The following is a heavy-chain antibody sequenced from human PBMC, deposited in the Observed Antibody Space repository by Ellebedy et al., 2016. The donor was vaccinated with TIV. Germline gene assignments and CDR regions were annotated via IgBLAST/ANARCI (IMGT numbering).Heavy chain of an antibody. CDR2: NNPNSGGT. D-gene: IGHD3-3*01. V-gene: IGHV1-2*02. CDR1: GYTFTGYY. Sequence: ASVKVSCKASGYTFTGYYMHWVRQAPGQGLEWMGWNNPNSGGTNYAQKFQGRVTMTRDTSISTAYMELSRLRSDDTAVYYCARDLEWLSYPMDVWGQGTTVTVSS. J-gene: IGHJ6*02. CDR3: ARDLEWLSYPMDV.